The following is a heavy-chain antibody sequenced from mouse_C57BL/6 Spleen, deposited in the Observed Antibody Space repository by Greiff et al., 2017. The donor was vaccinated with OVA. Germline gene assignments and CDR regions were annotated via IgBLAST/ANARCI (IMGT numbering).Heavy chain of an antibody. V-gene: IGHV1-42*01. J-gene: IGHJ2*01. Sequence: EVQLVESGPELVKPGASVKISCKASGYSFTGYYMNWVKQSPEKSLEWIGEINPSTGGTTYNQKFKAKATLTVDKSSSTAYMQLKSLTSEDSAVYYCADGYSFDYWGQGTTLTVSS. CDR3: ADGYSFDY. CDR1: GYSFTGYY. D-gene: IGHD2-3*01. CDR2: INPSTGGT.